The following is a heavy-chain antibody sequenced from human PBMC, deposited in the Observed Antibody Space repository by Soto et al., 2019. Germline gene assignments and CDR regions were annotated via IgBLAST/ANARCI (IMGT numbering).Heavy chain of an antibody. CDR1: GYTFTSYG. CDR3: ARGYCTNGVCYTFDY. CDR2: ISAYNGNT. D-gene: IGHD2-8*01. V-gene: IGHV1-18*01. Sequence: AASVKVSCKASGYTFTSYGISWVRQAPGQGLEWMGWISAYNGNTNYAQKLQGRVTMTTDTSTSTAYMELRSLRSDDTAVYYCARGYCTNGVCYTFDYWGQGTLVTVSS. J-gene: IGHJ4*02.